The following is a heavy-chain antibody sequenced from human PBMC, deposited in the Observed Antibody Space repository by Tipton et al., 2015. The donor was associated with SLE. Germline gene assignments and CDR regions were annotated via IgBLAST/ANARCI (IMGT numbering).Heavy chain of an antibody. V-gene: IGHV4-59*11. CDR3: ARDGRGGVWFDP. CDR1: GGSINSHF. J-gene: IGHJ5*02. CDR2: IYYSGTT. D-gene: IGHD1-14*01. Sequence: TLSLTCSVSGGSINSHFWSWIRQSPGKGLEWIGYIYYSGTTNYNPSLKSRVTISIDTSKNQFSLRLSSVTAADTAVYYRARDGRGGVWFDPWGQGTLVTVSS.